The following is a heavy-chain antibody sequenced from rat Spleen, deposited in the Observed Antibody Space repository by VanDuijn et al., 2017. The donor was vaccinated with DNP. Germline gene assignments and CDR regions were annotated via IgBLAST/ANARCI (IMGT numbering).Heavy chain of an antibody. D-gene: IGHD1-12*02. CDR2: ITGGSGIT. J-gene: IGHJ4*01. CDR3: ARVGDLHDGGDGDVLDA. Sequence: EVQLVESGGDLVQPGRSLKLSCVASGFTFSYYWMAWIRQVPGKGLEWIASITGGSGITSYPDSVKGRFTISRDDAENTLSLQMNSLRSEDTATYYCARVGDLHDGGDGDVLDAWGQGTSVTVSS. V-gene: IGHV5-31*01. CDR1: GFTFSYYW.